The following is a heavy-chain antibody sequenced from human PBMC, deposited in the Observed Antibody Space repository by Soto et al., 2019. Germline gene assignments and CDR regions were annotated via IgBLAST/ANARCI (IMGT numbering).Heavy chain of an antibody. CDR1: GGSISSGGDY. CDR3: ASVRGSNYHHYYMDV. J-gene: IGHJ6*03. D-gene: IGHD3-16*01. CDR2: SYYTGGT. V-gene: IGHV4-31*03. Sequence: QVQLQESGPGRVTPSQTLSLTCSVSGGSISSGGDYWTWIRQHPGEGLEWMGYSYYTGGTSYTPSLKSRVTVSLDTSNDQFSVTLNSVTAADTAVYYCASVRGSNYHHYYMDVWGKGTTVTVSS.